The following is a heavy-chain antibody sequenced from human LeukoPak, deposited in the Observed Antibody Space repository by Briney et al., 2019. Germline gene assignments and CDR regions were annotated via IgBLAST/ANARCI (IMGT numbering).Heavy chain of an antibody. D-gene: IGHD3-22*01. CDR1: GDSIRSGPYY. CDR3: AREGSIHYYDSSGYLGY. V-gene: IGHV4-61*02. J-gene: IGHJ4*02. Sequence: SQTLSLTCTVSGDSIRSGPYYWSWIRHPAGRGLEWIGRIYSGGNTNYNPSLKSRVTISVDTSKNQFSLKLTSVTAADSAIYYCAREGSIHYYDSSGYLGYWGQGTLVTVSS. CDR2: IYSGGNT.